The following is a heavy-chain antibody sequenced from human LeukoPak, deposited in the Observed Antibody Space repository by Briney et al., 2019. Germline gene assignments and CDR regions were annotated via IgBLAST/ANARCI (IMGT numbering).Heavy chain of an antibody. Sequence: SVKVSCKASGGTFSSYAISCVRQAPGQGLEWMGRIIPILGIANYAQKFQGRVTITADKSTSTDYMELSSLRSEDTAVYYCARGLITMVRGAPFDYWGQGTLVTVSS. CDR1: GGTFSSYA. D-gene: IGHD3-10*01. V-gene: IGHV1-69*04. J-gene: IGHJ4*02. CDR2: IIPILGIA. CDR3: ARGLITMVRGAPFDY.